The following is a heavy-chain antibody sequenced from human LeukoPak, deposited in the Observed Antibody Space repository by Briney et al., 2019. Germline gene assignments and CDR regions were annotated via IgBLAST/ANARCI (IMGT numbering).Heavy chain of an antibody. J-gene: IGHJ6*02. V-gene: IGHV4-34*01. CDR2: INHSGST. CDR3: ARGSRYYYDSSGYGFDYYYYYGMDV. Sequence: SETLSLTCTVSGGSISGYYWSWIRQPPGKGLEWIGEINHSGSTNYNPSLKSRVTISVDTSKNQFSLKLSSVTAADTAVYYCARGSRYYYDSSGYGFDYYYYYGMDVWGQGTTVTVSS. CDR1: GGSISGYY. D-gene: IGHD3-22*01.